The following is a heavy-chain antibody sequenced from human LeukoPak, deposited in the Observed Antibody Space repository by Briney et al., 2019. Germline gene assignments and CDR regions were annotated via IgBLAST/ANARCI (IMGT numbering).Heavy chain of an antibody. CDR3: AKGSQLVLLYSYYMDV. CDR1: GFTFSTYG. CDR2: ISFDRSNK. Sequence: GRSLRLSCAASGFTFSTYGMHWVRQAPGKGLEWVAVISFDRSNKFYADSVKGRFTISRDNSKNTLYLQMNSLRAEDTAVYYCAKGSQLVLLYSYYMDVWGKGTTVTVSS. J-gene: IGHJ6*03. D-gene: IGHD6-6*01. V-gene: IGHV3-30*18.